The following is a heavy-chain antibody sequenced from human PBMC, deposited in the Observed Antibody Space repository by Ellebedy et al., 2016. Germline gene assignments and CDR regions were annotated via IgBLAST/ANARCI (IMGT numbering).Heavy chain of an antibody. CDR3: AKNPLEKWFGESDY. CDR2: ISGSGGST. D-gene: IGHD3-10*01. Sequence: GGSLRLXXAASGFTFSSYAMSWVRQAPGKGLEWVSAISGSGGSTYSADSVKGRFTISRDNSKNTLYLQMNSLRAEDTAVYYCAKNPLEKWFGESDYWGQGTLVTVSS. CDR1: GFTFSSYA. J-gene: IGHJ4*02. V-gene: IGHV3-23*01.